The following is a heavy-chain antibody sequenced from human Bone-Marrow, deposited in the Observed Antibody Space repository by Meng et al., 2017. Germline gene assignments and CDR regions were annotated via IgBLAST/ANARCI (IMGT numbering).Heavy chain of an antibody. CDR3: AHSRSSGWPYYYYGMDV. CDR1: GFSLSTSGVG. CDR2: IYWNDDK. V-gene: IGHV2-5*01. D-gene: IGHD6-19*01. J-gene: IGHJ6*02. Sequence: SGPTLVKPTQTLTLTCTFSGFSLSTSGVGVGWIRQPPGKALEWLALIYWNDDKRYSPSLKSRLTITKDTSKNQVVLTMTNMDPVDTATYYCAHSRSSGWPYYYYGMDVWGQGTTVTVSS.